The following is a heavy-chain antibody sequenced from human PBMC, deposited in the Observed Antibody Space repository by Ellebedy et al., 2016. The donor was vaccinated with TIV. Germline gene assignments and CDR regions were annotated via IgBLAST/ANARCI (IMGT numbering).Heavy chain of an antibody. CDR3: ARVAWGSYRPEY. CDR2: INHNGSA. V-gene: IGHV4-34*01. D-gene: IGHD3-16*02. CDR1: GGSFSGNY. Sequence: GSLRLXCVVYGGSFSGNYWSWIRQPPGKGLEWIGEINHNGSATYNPSLKSRVNISVDTSKNQFSLKVTSVTAADTGVYYCARVAWGSYRPEYWGQGALVTVSS. J-gene: IGHJ4*02.